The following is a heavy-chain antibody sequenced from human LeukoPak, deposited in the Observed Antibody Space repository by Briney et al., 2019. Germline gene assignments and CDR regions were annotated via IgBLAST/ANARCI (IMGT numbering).Heavy chain of an antibody. Sequence: GSLRLSCAASGFTFISYSMNWVRQAPGKGLEWVSSISSSSSYIYYADSVKGRFTISRDNAKNSLYLQMNSLRAEDTAVYYCARGGRLDAFDIWGQGTMVTVSS. V-gene: IGHV3-21*01. CDR3: ARGGRLDAFDI. D-gene: IGHD3-16*01. J-gene: IGHJ3*02. CDR1: GFTFISYS. CDR2: ISSSSSYI.